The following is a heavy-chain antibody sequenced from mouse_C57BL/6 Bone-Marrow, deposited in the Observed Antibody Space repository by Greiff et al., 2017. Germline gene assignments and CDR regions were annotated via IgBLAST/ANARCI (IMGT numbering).Heavy chain of an antibody. CDR3: TRWSHCDY. V-gene: IGHV1-75*01. J-gene: IGHJ2*01. CDR1: GYTFTDYY. CDR2: IFPGSGST. Sequence: QVQLQQSGPELVKPGASVKISCKASGYTFTDYYINWVQQRPGQGLEWIGWIFPGSGSTYYIEKFKGKATFNVDQSSSTADMLLSSLTAEDSAVYFGTRWSHCDYGGQGTTLTVSS.